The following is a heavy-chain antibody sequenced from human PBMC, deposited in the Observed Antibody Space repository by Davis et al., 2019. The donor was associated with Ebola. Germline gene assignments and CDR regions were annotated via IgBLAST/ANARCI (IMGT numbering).Heavy chain of an antibody. V-gene: IGHV1-8*01. CDR2: MNPNSENT. J-gene: IGHJ6*02. CDR3: ARGGYFDWLTRWHDYGMDV. D-gene: IGHD3-9*01. CDR1: GYTFTTYD. Sequence: AASVKVSCKASGYTFTTYDIHWVRQATGQGLEWMGWMNPNSENTGYAQKFQGRVTMTRSTSISTAYMELSSLRSVDTAVYYCARGGYFDWLTRWHDYGMDVWGQGTTVTVSS.